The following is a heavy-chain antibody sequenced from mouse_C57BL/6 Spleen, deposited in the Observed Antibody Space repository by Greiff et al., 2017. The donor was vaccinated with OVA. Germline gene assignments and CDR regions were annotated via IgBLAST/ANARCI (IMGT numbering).Heavy chain of an antibody. J-gene: IGHJ3*01. CDR1: GYTFTSYW. Sequence: QVHVKQPGAELVRPGTSVKLSCKASGYTFTSYWMHWVKQRPGQGLEWIGVIDPSDSYTNYNQKFKGKATLTVDTSSSTAYMQLSSLTSEDSAVYYCASYGNSAWFAYWGQGTLVTVSA. CDR3: ASYGNSAWFAY. V-gene: IGHV1-59*01. D-gene: IGHD2-1*01. CDR2: IDPSDSYT.